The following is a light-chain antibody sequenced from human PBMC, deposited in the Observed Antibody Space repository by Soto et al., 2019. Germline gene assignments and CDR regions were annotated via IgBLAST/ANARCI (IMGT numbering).Light chain of an antibody. Sequence: QAVVTQEPSLTVSPGGTVTLNCGSSTGTVTSGHYPYWFQVKPGQAPRTLLYDINNKHSWTPARFSGSLLGGKAALTLSGAQPEDEADYYCLLSYSGPSIFGRGTQLTVL. CDR2: DIN. V-gene: IGLV7-46*01. CDR3: LLSYSGPSI. CDR1: TGTVTSGHY. J-gene: IGLJ7*01.